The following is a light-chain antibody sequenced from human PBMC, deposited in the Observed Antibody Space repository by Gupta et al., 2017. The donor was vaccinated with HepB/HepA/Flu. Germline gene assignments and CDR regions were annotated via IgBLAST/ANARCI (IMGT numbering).Light chain of an antibody. CDR3: QAWDSSNVV. CDR1: KLGDKY. V-gene: IGLV3-1*01. CDR2: QDS. Sequence: SYELTQPPSVSVSPAQTDSITCSGDKLGDKYACWYQQKPGQSPVLVIYQDSKRPSGIPERFSGSNSGNTATLTISGTQAMDEADYYCQAWDSSNVVFGGGTKLTVL. J-gene: IGLJ2*01.